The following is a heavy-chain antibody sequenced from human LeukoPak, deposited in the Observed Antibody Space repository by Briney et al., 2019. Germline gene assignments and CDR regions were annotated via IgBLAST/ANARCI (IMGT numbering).Heavy chain of an antibody. J-gene: IGHJ4*02. CDR2: IYYSGST. Sequence: SQTLSLTCTVSGGSISSGDYYWSWIRQPPGKGLEWIGYIYYSGSTYYNPSLKSRVTISVDTSKNQFSLKLSSVTAADTAVYYCARGGVGYYDSSGFPDYWGQGTLVTVSS. CDR1: GGSISSGDYY. V-gene: IGHV4-30-4*01. D-gene: IGHD3-22*01. CDR3: ARGGVGYYDSSGFPDY.